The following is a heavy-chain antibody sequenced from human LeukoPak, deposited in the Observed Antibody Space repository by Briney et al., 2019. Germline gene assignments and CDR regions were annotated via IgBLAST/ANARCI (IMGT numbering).Heavy chain of an antibody. J-gene: IGHJ3*01. CDR1: GASISSSNR. CDR2: IYHSGST. V-gene: IGHV4-4*02. Sequence: KTSETLSLTCAVSGASISSSNRWSWVRQPPGKGLEWIGEIYHSGSTNYNPSLKSRVTISVDKSKNQFSLKLSSVTAADTAVYYCARAGITTASSDAFDVWGQGTMVTVSS. CDR3: ARAGITTASSDAFDV. D-gene: IGHD3-22*01.